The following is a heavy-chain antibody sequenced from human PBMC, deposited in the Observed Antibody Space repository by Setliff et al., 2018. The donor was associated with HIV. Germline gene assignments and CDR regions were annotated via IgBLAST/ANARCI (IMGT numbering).Heavy chain of an antibody. CDR2: IYTTGST. CDR1: GSSISGHF. J-gene: IGHJ3*02. CDR3: ARVPPEYSSSSQAFDI. Sequence: SETLSLTCTDSGSSISGHFWTWIRPPPGKGLEWIGYIYTTGSTNYNPSLTSLVTISVDTSKNKFSLKMRSVTAADTAVYYCARVPPEYSSSSQAFDIWGQGTKVTVSS. D-gene: IGHD6-6*01. V-gene: IGHV4-59*11.